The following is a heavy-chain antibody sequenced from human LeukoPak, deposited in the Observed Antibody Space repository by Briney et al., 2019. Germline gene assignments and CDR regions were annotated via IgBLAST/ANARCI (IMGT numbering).Heavy chain of an antibody. Sequence: GGPLRLSCGASGFTFSSYDMTWVRQAPGKGLEWVSGIYGRGGTTYYADSVKGRFIVSRDNSKNSLSLQMNSLRAEDTAMYYCARDLGYSSSWWGQGTLVTVSS. J-gene: IGHJ4*02. CDR3: ARDLGYSSSW. CDR2: IYGRGGTT. CDR1: GFTFSSYD. V-gene: IGHV3-23*01. D-gene: IGHD6-13*01.